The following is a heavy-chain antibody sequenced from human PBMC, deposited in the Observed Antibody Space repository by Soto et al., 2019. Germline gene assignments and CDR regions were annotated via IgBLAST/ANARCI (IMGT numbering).Heavy chain of an antibody. CDR3: ARDMGSSYDGYNWFDP. CDR1: GGTFSSYA. J-gene: IGHJ5*02. D-gene: IGHD6-13*01. V-gene: IGHV1-69*13. Sequence: GASVKVSCKASGGTFSSYAISWVRQAPGQGLEWMGGIIPIFGTANYAQKFQGRVTITADESTSTAYMELSSLRSEDTAVYYCARDMGSSYDGYNWFDPWGQGTLVTVS. CDR2: IIPIFGTA.